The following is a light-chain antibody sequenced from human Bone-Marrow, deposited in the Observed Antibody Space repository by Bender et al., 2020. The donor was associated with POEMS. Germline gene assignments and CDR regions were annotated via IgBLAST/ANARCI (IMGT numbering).Light chain of an antibody. V-gene: IGLV2-23*02. Sequence: QSALTQPASVSGSPGQSITISCTGISSDVGSYNLVSWYQQHPGKAPKLVIYDVTNRPSGISYRFSGSKSGNTASLTISWLQAEDEADYYCCSYAGGSTFVVFGGGTKLTVL. J-gene: IGLJ2*01. CDR1: SSDVGSYNL. CDR3: CSYAGGSTFVV. CDR2: DVT.